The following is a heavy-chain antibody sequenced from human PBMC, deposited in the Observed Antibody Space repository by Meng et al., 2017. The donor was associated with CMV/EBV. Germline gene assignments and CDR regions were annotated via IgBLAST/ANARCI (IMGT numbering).Heavy chain of an antibody. D-gene: IGHD4-17*01. CDR3: ARGGYGDYGRLGVDY. Sequence: SETLSLTCAVSGGSISSSNWWSWVRQPPGKGLEWIGEIYHSGSTNYNPSLKSRVTISVDKSKNQFSLKLSSVTAADTAVYYCARGGYGDYGRLGVDYWGQGTLVTVSS. J-gene: IGHJ4*02. CDR2: IYHSGST. V-gene: IGHV4-4*02. CDR1: GGSISSSNW.